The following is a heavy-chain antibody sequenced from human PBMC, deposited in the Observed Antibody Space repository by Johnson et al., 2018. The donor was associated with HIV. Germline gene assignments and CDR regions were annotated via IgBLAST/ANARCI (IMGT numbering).Heavy chain of an antibody. V-gene: IGHV3-15*01. Sequence: VQLVESGGGVVYPGESLRLSCVGSGFTFSQAWMSWVRQAPGKGLEWIARIKRETDVGTRDYAASVKGRFSISRDDSKNTLYLQMNNLKSDDTAVYYCTRGVNSEGGSIWGQGTMVTVSS. CDR2: IKRETDVGTR. CDR3: TRGVNSEGGSI. CDR1: GFTFSQAW. D-gene: IGHD3-16*01. J-gene: IGHJ3*02.